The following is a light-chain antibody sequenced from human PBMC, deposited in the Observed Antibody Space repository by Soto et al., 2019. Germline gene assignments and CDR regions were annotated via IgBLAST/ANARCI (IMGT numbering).Light chain of an antibody. V-gene: IGKV3-15*01. CDR3: QQYGESSYA. J-gene: IGKJ2*01. Sequence: EIVMTQSPATLSVSPGERATLSCRASQSVSSNLAWYQQKPGQAPRLLIYGASTRATGIPARFSGSGSGTDFTLTINRLEPEDFVVYYCQQYGESSYAFGQGTKLQIK. CDR2: GAS. CDR1: QSVSSN.